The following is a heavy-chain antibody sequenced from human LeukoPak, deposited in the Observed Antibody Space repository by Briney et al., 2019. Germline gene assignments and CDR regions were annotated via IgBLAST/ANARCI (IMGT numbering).Heavy chain of an antibody. D-gene: IGHD3-22*01. Sequence: SSHTLSLTCTVAGASISSYYWSWIRQPPGKGLGWIGYIYYSGSTNYNPSLKSRVTIPVDTSKNQFSLKLSSVTAADTAVYYCARGPYYDSSGYYLGFDYWGQGSLVTVSS. V-gene: IGHV4-59*07. J-gene: IGHJ4*02. CDR3: ARGPYYDSSGYYLGFDY. CDR2: IYYSGST. CDR1: GASISSYY.